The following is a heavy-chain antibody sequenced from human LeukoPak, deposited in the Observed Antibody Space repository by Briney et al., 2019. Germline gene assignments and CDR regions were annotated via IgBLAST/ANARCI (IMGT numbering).Heavy chain of an antibody. CDR3: ARDMKQQLLSGWFDP. J-gene: IGHJ5*02. CDR2: IYTSGST. V-gene: IGHV4-61*02. CDR1: GGSISSGSYY. Sequence: SETLSLTRTVSGGSISSGSYYWSWIRQPAGKGLEWIGRIYTSGSTNYNPSLKSRVTISVDTSKNQFSLRLSSVTAADTAVYYCARDMKQQLLSGWFDPWGQGTLVTVSS. D-gene: IGHD6-13*01.